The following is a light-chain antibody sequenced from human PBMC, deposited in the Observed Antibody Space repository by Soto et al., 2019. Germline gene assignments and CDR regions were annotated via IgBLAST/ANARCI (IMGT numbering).Light chain of an antibody. CDR1: QSVTANY. CDR3: QHYGSSGTRA. J-gene: IGKJ1*01. V-gene: IGKV3-20*01. CDR2: AAS. Sequence: EVVLTQSPGTVSLSPGERATLSCRASQSVTANYLAWYQQKPGQAPRLLIYAASSRATGIPDRFSGSGSGTDFTLSISRLEPEDFAMYYWQHYGSSGTRAVGQGTKVEIK.